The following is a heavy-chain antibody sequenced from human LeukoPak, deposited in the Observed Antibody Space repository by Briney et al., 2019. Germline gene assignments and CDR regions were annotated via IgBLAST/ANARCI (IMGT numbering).Heavy chain of an antibody. CDR2: IYYSGST. V-gene: IGHV4-39*01. Sequence: PSETLSLTCTVSGGSISSSSYYWGWIRQPPGKGLEWIGSIYYSGSTYYNPSLKSRVTISVDTSKNQFSLKLSSVTAADTAVYYCARGTPDTAMVQDAFDIWGQGTMATVSS. CDR3: ARGTPDTAMVQDAFDI. J-gene: IGHJ3*02. CDR1: GGSISSSSYY. D-gene: IGHD5-18*01.